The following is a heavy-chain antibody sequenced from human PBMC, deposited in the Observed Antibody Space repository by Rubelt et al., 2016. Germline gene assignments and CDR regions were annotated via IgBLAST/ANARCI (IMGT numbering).Heavy chain of an antibody. V-gene: IGHV4-39*01. Sequence: QLQLQESGPGLVKPSETLSLTCTVSGGSISSSSYYWGWIRQPPGKGLEWIGSSYSSGSTYYNPSLQSRVTISVDTSKNQFALKLSSVTAADTAVYYCARKVIYGRDLHWFDPWGQGTLVTVSS. CDR2: SYSSGST. D-gene: IGHD3-10*02. CDR1: GGSISSSSYY. CDR3: ARKVIYGRDLHWFDP. J-gene: IGHJ5*02.